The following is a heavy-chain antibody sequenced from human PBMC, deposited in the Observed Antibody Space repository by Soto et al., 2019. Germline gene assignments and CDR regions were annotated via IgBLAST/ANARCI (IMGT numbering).Heavy chain of an antibody. Sequence: EVQLLESGGGLVQPGGSLRLSCAASGFTFSSYAMSWVRQAPGKGLEWVSTVSGSGSSTYYADSVKGRFTISRDNSKNTLYLQMNSLRAEDTAVFFCAKAYYDHDSFGIWGQGTMVTVSS. J-gene: IGHJ3*02. D-gene: IGHD3-22*01. CDR2: VSGSGSST. CDR1: GFTFSSYA. V-gene: IGHV3-23*01. CDR3: AKAYYDHDSFGI.